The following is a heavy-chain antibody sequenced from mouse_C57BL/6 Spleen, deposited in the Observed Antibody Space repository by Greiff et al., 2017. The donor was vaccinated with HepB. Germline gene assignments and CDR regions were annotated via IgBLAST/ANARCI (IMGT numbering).Heavy chain of an antibody. D-gene: IGHD2-5*01. CDR1: GYTFTSYW. V-gene: IGHV1-61*01. CDR3: ARLGHSNFDY. Sequence: VQLQQPGAELVRPGSSVKLSCKASGYTFTSYWMDWVKQRTGQGLEWIGNIYPSDSETHYNQKFKYKATLTVDKSSSTAYMQLSTLTSEDSAFYYCARLGHSNFDYWSQGTTLTVSS. CDR2: IYPSDSET. J-gene: IGHJ2*01.